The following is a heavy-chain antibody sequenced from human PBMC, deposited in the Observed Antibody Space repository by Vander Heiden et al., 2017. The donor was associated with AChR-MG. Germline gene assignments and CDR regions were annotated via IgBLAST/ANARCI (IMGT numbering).Heavy chain of an antibody. CDR3: ARGPRRDIVVVPAAMGYYYYMDV. CDR1: GYSSTGYS. Sequence: QVQLVQSGPEAKKPGASVKVSCTASGYSSTGYSMHWARQAPGQGLEWMGWINPNSGGTNYAQKFQGRVTMTRDTSISTAYMELSRLRSDDTAVYYCARGPRRDIVVVPAAMGYYYYMDVWGKGTTVTVSS. CDR2: INPNSGGT. V-gene: IGHV1-2*02. D-gene: IGHD2-2*01. J-gene: IGHJ6*03.